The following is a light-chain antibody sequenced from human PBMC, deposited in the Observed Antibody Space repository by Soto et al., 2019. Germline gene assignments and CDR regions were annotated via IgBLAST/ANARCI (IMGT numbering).Light chain of an antibody. CDR3: QQTSALPT. Sequence: EIVLTQSPASLPSSPADRATLSCRASQYIRTYLAWYQHKPGKAPRLLIYEAFNRAAGLPARFSGGGSGTAFTLPTSCLQHDDFPVSFCQQTSALPTFGQGTIREI. J-gene: IGKJ5*01. CDR2: EAF. V-gene: IGKV3-11*01. CDR1: QYIRTY.